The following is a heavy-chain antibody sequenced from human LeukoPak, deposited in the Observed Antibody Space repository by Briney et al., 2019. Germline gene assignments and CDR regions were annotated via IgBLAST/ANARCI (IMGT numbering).Heavy chain of an antibody. CDR3: ARSEQQALDY. D-gene: IGHD6-13*01. Sequence: KASETLSLTCAVYGGSFSGYYWSWIRQPPGKGLEWIGEINHSGSTNYNPSLKSRVTISVDTSKNQFSLKLSSVTAADTAVYYCARSEQQALDYWGQGTLVTVSS. CDR2: INHSGST. CDR1: GGSFSGYY. V-gene: IGHV4-34*01. J-gene: IGHJ4*02.